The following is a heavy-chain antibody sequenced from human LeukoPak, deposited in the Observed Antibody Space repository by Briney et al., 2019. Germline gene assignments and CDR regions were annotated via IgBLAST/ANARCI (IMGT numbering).Heavy chain of an antibody. Sequence: SETLSLTCTVSGRSISTSSYYWAWLRQPPGKGLEWIGRIYYSRGTSYKPSLKSRVTISVDTSKNQFSLKLSSVTAADTAVYYCARQNGVYSSSWYSGPFDYWGQGTLVTVSS. CDR1: GRSISTSSYY. J-gene: IGHJ4*02. V-gene: IGHV4-39*01. D-gene: IGHD6-13*01. CDR3: ARQNGVYSSSWYSGPFDY. CDR2: IYYSRGT.